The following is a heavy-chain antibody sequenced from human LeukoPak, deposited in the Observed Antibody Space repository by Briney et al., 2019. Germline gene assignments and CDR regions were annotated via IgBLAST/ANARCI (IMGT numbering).Heavy chain of an antibody. J-gene: IGHJ3*02. D-gene: IGHD2-2*01. CDR1: GFTFGDYA. V-gene: IGHV3-23*01. Sequence: GGSLRLSCTASGFTFGDYAMSWVRQAPGKGLEWVSAISGSGGSTYYADSVKGRFTISRDNSKNTLYLQMNSLRAEDTAVYYCAKELRIGYCSSTSCLDAFDIWGQGTMVTVSS. CDR2: ISGSGGST. CDR3: AKELRIGYCSSTSCLDAFDI.